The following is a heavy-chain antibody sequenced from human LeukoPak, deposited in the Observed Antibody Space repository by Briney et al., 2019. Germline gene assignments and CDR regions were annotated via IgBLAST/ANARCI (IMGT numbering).Heavy chain of an antibody. D-gene: IGHD5-12*01. CDR3: ARDPSYSGYEQWVFDY. Sequence: ASVKVSCKASGYTLTSYYMHWVRQAPGQGPEWMGIINPSGGSTSYAQKFQGRVTMTRDTSTSTVYMELSSLRSEDTAVYYCARDPSYSGYEQWVFDYWGQGTLVTVSS. J-gene: IGHJ4*02. CDR2: INPSGGST. CDR1: GYTLTSYY. V-gene: IGHV1-46*01.